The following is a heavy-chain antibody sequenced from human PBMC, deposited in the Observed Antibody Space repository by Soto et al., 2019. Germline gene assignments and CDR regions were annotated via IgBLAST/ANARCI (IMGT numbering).Heavy chain of an antibody. Sequence: PGGSLRLSCAASGFTFSSYSMNWVRQAPGKGLEWVSSISSSSSYIYYADSVKGRFTISRDNAKNSLYLQMNSLRAEDTAVYYCARENQEKSNYGWFDPWGQGTLVTVSS. CDR1: GFTFSSYS. D-gene: IGHD4-4*01. CDR2: ISSSSSYI. V-gene: IGHV3-21*01. J-gene: IGHJ5*02. CDR3: ARENQEKSNYGWFDP.